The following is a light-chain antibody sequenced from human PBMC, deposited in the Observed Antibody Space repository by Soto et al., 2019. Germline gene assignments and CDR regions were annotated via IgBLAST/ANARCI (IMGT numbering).Light chain of an antibody. V-gene: IGKV1-27*01. CDR3: QKYNSALWA. CDR2: AAS. Sequence: DIQMTQSPSSLSASVGDRVTITCRASQTISRNLNWYQQKPGKAPKLLIYAASNLQSGVPSRFSGSGSGTEFTLTITSLQPEDVATYYCQKYNSALWAFGQGTKVDIK. J-gene: IGKJ1*01. CDR1: QTISRN.